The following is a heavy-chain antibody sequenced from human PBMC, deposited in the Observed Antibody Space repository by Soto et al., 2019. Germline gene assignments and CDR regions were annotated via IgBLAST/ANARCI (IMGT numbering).Heavy chain of an antibody. CDR1: GFTFSSYA. J-gene: IGHJ6*02. CDR2: ISGSGGST. V-gene: IGHV3-23*01. D-gene: IGHD2-2*01. CDR3: AKDLGIVVVPAAILAQNYYCYGMDV. Sequence: PGGSLRLSCAASGFTFSSYAMSWVRQAPGKGLEWVSAISGSGGSTYYADSVKGRFTISRDDSKNTLYLQMNSLRAEDTAVYYCAKDLGIVVVPAAILAQNYYCYGMDVWGQGTTVTVSS.